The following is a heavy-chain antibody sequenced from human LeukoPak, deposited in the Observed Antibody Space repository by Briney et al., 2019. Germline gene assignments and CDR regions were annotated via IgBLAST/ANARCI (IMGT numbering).Heavy chain of an antibody. J-gene: IGHJ5*02. V-gene: IGHV3-23*01. D-gene: IGHD2-2*01. CDR3: AKDMQPPFA. Sequence: GGSLRLSCAASGFTFSSSAMSWVRQAPGKGLEWVSVISGSGGSTYYADSVKGRLTISRDNSKNTLYLQMSSLRAEDTAIYYCAKDMQPPFAWGQGTLVTVSS. CDR2: ISGSGGST. CDR1: GFTFSSSA.